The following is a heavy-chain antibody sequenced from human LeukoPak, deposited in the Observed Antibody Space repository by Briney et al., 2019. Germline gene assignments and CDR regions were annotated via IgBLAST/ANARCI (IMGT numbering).Heavy chain of an antibody. Sequence: ASVKVSCKVSGYTLTELSMHWVRQAPGKGLEWMGGFDPEDGETIYAQKFQGRVTLTTDTSTSTAYMELRNLRSDDTAVYYCARDGGQSYDLLTGYYNNDWFDPWGQGTLVTVSS. D-gene: IGHD3-9*01. V-gene: IGHV1-24*01. CDR3: ARDGGQSYDLLTGYYNNDWFDP. CDR2: FDPEDGET. CDR1: GYTLTELS. J-gene: IGHJ5*02.